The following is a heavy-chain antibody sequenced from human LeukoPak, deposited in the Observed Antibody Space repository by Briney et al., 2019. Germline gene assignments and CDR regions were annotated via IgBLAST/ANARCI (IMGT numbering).Heavy chain of an antibody. V-gene: IGHV3-21*01. CDR2: ISSSSSYI. CDR3: ARDLRGYSYGPDY. D-gene: IGHD5-18*01. J-gene: IGHJ4*02. Sequence: GGSLRLSCAASGFTFSSYAMSWVRQAPGKGLEWVSSISSSSSYIYYADSVKGRFTISRDNAKNSLYLQMNSLRAEDTAVYYCARDLRGYSYGPDYWGQGTLVTVSS. CDR1: GFTFSSYA.